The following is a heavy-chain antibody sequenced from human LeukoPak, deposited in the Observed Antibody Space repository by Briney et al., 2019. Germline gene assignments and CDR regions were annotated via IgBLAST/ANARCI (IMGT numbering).Heavy chain of an antibody. CDR2: MNPNSGNT. J-gene: IGHJ6*02. D-gene: IGHD6-13*01. CDR1: GYTFTSYD. V-gene: IGHV1-8*01. Sequence: ASVKVSFKASGYTFTSYDINWVRQATGQGGEWMGWMNPNSGNTGYAQKFQGRVTMTRNTSISTAYVELSSLRSEDTAVYYCARYGTSWSYYYYYGMDVWGQGTTVTVSS. CDR3: ARYGTSWSYYYYYGMDV.